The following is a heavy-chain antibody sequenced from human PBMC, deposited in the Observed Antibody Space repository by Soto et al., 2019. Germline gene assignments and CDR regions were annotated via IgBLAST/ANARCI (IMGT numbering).Heavy chain of an antibody. D-gene: IGHD6-13*01. CDR3: ALTTPGAAGLFHD. CDR1: GFSLSTSGVG. Sequence: QITLKESGPTLVKPTQTLTLTCTFSGFSLSTSGVGVGWIRQPPGKALECLVVIYWDDDKRYSPSLKRRVTISEDTSKNPVVLRMTNMAPADTATYFCALTTPGAAGLFHDWGQGTLVTVSS. V-gene: IGHV2-5*02. J-gene: IGHJ4*02. CDR2: IYWDDDK.